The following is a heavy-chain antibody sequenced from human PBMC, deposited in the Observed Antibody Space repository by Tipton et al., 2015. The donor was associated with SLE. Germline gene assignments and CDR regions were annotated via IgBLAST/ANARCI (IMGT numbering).Heavy chain of an antibody. Sequence: TLSLTCTVSGGSISSYYWSWIRQPPGKGLEWIGYIYYSGSTNYNPSLKSRVTIAVAPSKYQFSLNLSSVTAADTAVYYCAREATGGTYYCDVMDGWGQGTTVT. V-gene: IGHV4-59*01. J-gene: IGHJ6*02. CDR1: GGSISSYY. CDR2: IYYSGST. CDR3: AREATGGTYYCDVMDG. D-gene: IGHD7-27*01.